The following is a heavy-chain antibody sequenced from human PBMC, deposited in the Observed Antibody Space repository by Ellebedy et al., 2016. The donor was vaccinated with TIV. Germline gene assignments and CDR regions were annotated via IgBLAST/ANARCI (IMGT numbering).Heavy chain of an antibody. CDR1: GFTFSNNW. Sequence: GESLKISXAVSGFTFSNNWMHWVRQAPGKGLVWVSRINGDGSTTNYADSVKGRFTVSRDNAKNALYLQMNSLRAEDTAVYYCSSINEGDVDKWGQGTLVTVSS. D-gene: IGHD2-8*01. CDR3: SSINEGDVDK. V-gene: IGHV3-74*01. J-gene: IGHJ4*02. CDR2: INGDGSTT.